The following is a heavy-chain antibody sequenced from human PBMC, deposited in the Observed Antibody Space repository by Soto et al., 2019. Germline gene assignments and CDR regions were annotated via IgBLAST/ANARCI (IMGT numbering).Heavy chain of an antibody. Sequence: GGSLRLSCAASGFTFSSYAMSWVRQAPGKGLEWVSAISGSGGSTYYAESVKGRFTISRDNSKNTLYLQMNSLRAEDTAVYYCANYGGDPDAFDYWGQGTLVTVSS. V-gene: IGHV3-23*01. J-gene: IGHJ4*02. CDR3: ANYGGDPDAFDY. CDR1: GFTFSSYA. D-gene: IGHD2-21*02. CDR2: ISGSGGST.